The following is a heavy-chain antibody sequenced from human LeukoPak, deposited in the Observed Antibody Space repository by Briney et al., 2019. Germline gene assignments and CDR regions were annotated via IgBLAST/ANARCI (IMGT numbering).Heavy chain of an antibody. CDR3: ASHRGTY. J-gene: IGHJ4*02. CDR2: IYSGGGT. V-gene: IGHV3-66*04. Sequence: GGSLRLSCAASGFTFSNYWMHWVRQAPGKGLEWVSVIYSGGGTYYADSVKGRFTISRDNSNNTLYLQMSTLRAEDTAVHYCASHRGTYWGQGTLVTVSS. CDR1: GFTFSNYW.